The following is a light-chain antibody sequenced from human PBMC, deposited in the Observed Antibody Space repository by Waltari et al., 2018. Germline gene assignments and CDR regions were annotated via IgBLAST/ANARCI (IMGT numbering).Light chain of an antibody. J-gene: IGKJ4*01. CDR2: WAS. CDR1: QSVLYSSNNKNY. Sequence: DIVMTQSPDSLAVSLGERATINCKSSQSVLYSSNNKNYLAWYQLKPGQHPKLLIYWASTRESGVPDRFSGSGSGTDFTLIISSLQAEDVAVYFCQQFFSTPPTFGGGTKVEIK. CDR3: QQFFSTPPT. V-gene: IGKV4-1*01.